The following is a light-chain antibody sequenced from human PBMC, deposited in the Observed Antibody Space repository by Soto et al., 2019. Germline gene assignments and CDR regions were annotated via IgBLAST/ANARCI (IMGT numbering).Light chain of an antibody. CDR2: DAS. J-gene: IGKJ1*01. V-gene: IGKV3-11*01. CDR1: QSVSNQ. CDR3: QQRYNWPWT. Sequence: EIVLTQSPVTLSLSPGERATLSCRASQSVSNQLAWYQQKPGQAPRLLIYDASRRVTGIPARFSGSGSGTDFTLAISGLEPEDFAVYYCQQRYNWPWTFGQGTKVDI.